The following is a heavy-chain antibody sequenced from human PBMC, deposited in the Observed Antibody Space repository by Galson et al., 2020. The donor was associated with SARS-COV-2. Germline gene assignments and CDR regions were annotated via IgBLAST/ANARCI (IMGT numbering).Heavy chain of an antibody. V-gene: IGHV4-30-2*01. CDR1: GGSDSGGAFS. J-gene: IGHJ4*02. Sequence: SQTLSLTCAVSGGSDSGGAFSWSWFRQPPGKGLEWIGYIYDSANTYYNPSLKSRVSISVDRSKNQFSLNLTSVTAADTAVYYCARGQQTELLTPFDFWGQGTLVTVSS. CDR2: IYDSANT. D-gene: IGHD1-26*01. CDR3: ARGQQTELLTPFDF.